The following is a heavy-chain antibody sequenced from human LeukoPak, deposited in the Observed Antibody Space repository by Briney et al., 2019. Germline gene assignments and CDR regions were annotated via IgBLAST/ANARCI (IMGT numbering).Heavy chain of an antibody. CDR3: ARSYCSSTSCCGWFDY. CDR1: GSTFSSYW. J-gene: IGHJ4*02. D-gene: IGHD2-2*01. V-gene: IGHV3-74*01. CDR2: INSDGSST. Sequence: PGGSLRLSCAASGSTFSSYWMNWVRQPPGRGLVWVSRINSDGSSTTYADSVKGRFTISRDNAKNTLYLQMNSLRAEDTAVYYCARSYCSSTSCCGWFDYWGQGTLVTVSS.